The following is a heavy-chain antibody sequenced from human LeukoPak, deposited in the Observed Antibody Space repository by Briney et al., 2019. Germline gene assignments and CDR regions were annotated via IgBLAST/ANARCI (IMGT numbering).Heavy chain of an antibody. J-gene: IGHJ6*02. D-gene: IGHD5-12*01. CDR3: ARDQGGHDRGYYYYYYGMDV. V-gene: IGHV3-21*01. CDR1: GFTFSSFS. Sequence: GGSLRLSCAASGFTFSSFSMNWVRQAPGKGLEWVSSTSASSSYIYYADSVRGRFTISRDNAKNSLYLQMNSLRAEDTAVYYCARDQGGHDRGYYYYYYGMDVWGQGTTVTVSS. CDR2: TSASSSYI.